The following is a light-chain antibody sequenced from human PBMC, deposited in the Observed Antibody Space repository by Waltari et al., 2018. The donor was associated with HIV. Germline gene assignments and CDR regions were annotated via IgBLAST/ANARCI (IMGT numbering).Light chain of an antibody. CDR3: CSYAGSSTYV. V-gene: IGLV2-23*02. Sequence: QSALTQHASVSCSPGQSITISCSGTSSYVGCYNFVSWYQQHPGKAPKLMIYEVSKRPSGVSNRFSGSKSGNTASLTISGLQAEDEADYYCCSYAGSSTYVFGTGTKVTVL. J-gene: IGLJ1*01. CDR1: SSYVGCYNF. CDR2: EVS.